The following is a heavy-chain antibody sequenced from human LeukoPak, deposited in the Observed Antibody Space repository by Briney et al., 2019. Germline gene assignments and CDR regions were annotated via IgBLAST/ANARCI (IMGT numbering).Heavy chain of an antibody. CDR1: GGSISTGSYY. Sequence: PSETLSLTCTVSGGSISTGSYYWSWIRQPAGKGLEWIGRMHTSGSTNYSPSLNSRVTISVATSKNQFSLKLSSVTAADTAVYYCTRDNPGMTSTDTWGQGTLVTVSS. V-gene: IGHV4-61*02. CDR3: TRDNPGMTSTDT. CDR2: MHTSGST. J-gene: IGHJ4*02. D-gene: IGHD1-1*01.